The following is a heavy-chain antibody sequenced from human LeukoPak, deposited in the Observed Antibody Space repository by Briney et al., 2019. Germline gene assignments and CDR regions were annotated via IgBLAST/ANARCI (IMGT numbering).Heavy chain of an antibody. J-gene: IGHJ3*02. Sequence: PGGSLRLSCAASQFALSDYYVSWIRQAPGRGLEGVSYISSRGHTIYYAASVKGRFTISRDDAKNEVYLQMTGLRAEDTALYYCATEVEYSTNGFDTWGQGTMVTVSS. V-gene: IGHV3-11*04. CDR3: ATEVEYSTNGFDT. D-gene: IGHD6-13*01. CDR1: QFALSDYY. CDR2: ISSRGHTI.